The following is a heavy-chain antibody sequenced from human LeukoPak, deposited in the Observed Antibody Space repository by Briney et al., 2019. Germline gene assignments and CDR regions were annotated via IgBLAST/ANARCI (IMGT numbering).Heavy chain of an antibody. CDR2: VHSSGST. J-gene: IGHJ4*02. Sequence: SETLSLTCTVSGASISSFYWSWIRQPAGKGLEWIGRVHSSGSTNYIPSIKSRVTMSVDTSKNQFSLKLNTVTAADTAMYYCAREAVDYGSGSHDYWGQGILVTVSS. CDR3: AREAVDYGSGSHDY. CDR1: GASISSFY. V-gene: IGHV4-4*07. D-gene: IGHD3-10*01.